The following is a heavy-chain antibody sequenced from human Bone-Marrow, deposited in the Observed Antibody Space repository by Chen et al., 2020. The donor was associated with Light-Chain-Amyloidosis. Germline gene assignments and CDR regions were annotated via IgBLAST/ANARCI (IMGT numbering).Heavy chain of an antibody. V-gene: IGHV3-30*01. CDR3: VRDLSIVGVDGMDV. CDR2: MSYDGDNK. D-gene: IGHD3-3*01. CDR1: GFIFSNYF. J-gene: IGHJ6*02. Sequence: QVHLVESGGGVVQPGRSLRLSCAASGFIFSNYFMHWVRQAPGKGLEWVAVMSYDGDNKYYADSVTGRFTISRDNSKSTLFLQMHSLRADDTAVYYCVRDLSIVGVDGMDVWGQGTTVIVSS.